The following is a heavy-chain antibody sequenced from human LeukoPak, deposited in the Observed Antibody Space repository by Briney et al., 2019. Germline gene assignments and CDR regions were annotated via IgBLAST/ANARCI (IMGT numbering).Heavy chain of an antibody. CDR2: IYYSGST. D-gene: IGHD3-22*01. V-gene: IGHV4-31*03. CDR3: AKGGRGYYDSSGYYLPDY. Sequence: PSQTLSLTCTVSGGSISSGGYYWSWIRQHPGKGLEWIGYIYYSGSTYYNPSLKSRVTISVDTSKNQFSLKLSSVTAADTAVYYCAKGGRGYYDSSGYYLPDYWGQGTLVTVSS. CDR1: GGSISSGGYY. J-gene: IGHJ4*02.